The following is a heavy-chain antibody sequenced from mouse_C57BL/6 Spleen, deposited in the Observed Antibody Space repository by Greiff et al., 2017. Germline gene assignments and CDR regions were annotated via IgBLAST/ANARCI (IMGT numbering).Heavy chain of an antibody. CDR1: GYTFTSYW. CDR2: IDPSDSYT. J-gene: IGHJ3*01. Sequence: QVQLQQPGAELVRPGTSVKLSCKASGYTFTSYWMHWVKQRPGQGLEWIGVIDPSDSYTNYNQKFKGKATLTVDTSSSTAYMQLSSLTSEDSAVYYCASLYNEGFAYWGQGTLVTVSA. V-gene: IGHV1-59*01. CDR3: ASLYNEGFAY. D-gene: IGHD1-3*01.